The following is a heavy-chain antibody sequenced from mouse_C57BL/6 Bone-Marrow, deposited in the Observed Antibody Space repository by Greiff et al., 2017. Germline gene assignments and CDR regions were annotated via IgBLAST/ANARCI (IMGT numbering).Heavy chain of an antibody. CDR3: TTIPNLLFAY. J-gene: IGHJ3*01. Sequence: VQLQQSGAELVRPGASVKLSCTASGFNIKDDYMHWVKQRPEQGLEWIGWIDPENGDTEYASKFQGKATITADTSSNTAYLQLSSLTSEDSAVYYWTTIPNLLFAYWGQGTLVTVSA. V-gene: IGHV14-4*01. CDR1: GFNIKDDY. D-gene: IGHD1-1*01. CDR2: IDPENGDT.